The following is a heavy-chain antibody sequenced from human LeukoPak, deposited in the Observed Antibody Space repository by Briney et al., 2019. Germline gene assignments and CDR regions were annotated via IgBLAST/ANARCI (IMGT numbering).Heavy chain of an antibody. D-gene: IGHD3-22*01. J-gene: IGHJ6*03. Sequence: GGSLRLSCAASGFTFSSYGMQWVRQAPGKGLEWVAFIRYDGSNKYYADSVKGRFTISRDNSKNTLYLQMNSLRAEDTAVYYCAKGSYDSSGRTRYYYYYMDVWGKGTTVTISS. CDR1: GFTFSSYG. CDR3: AKGSYDSSGRTRYYYYYMDV. V-gene: IGHV3-30*02. CDR2: IRYDGSNK.